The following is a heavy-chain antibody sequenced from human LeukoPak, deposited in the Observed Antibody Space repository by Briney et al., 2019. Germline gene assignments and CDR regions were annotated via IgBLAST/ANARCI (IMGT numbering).Heavy chain of an antibody. V-gene: IGHV1-2*02. CDR3: ARAGVSGGHTAVAGTCDY. CDR1: GYTFTGYY. J-gene: IGHJ4*02. D-gene: IGHD6-19*01. Sequence: ASVEVSCKASGYTFTGYYMHWVRQAPGRGLEWMGWINPNSGGTNYAQKFQGRVTMTRDTSISTAYMELSRLRSDDTAVYYCARAGVSGGHTAVAGTCDYWGQGTLVTVSS. CDR2: INPNSGGT.